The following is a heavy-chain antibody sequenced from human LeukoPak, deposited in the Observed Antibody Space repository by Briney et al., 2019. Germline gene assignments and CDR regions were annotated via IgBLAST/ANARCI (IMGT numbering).Heavy chain of an antibody. D-gene: IGHD4-17*01. CDR2: ISAYNGNT. CDR1: GYTFTSYG. Sequence: ASVKVSCKASGYTFTSYGISWVRQAPGQGLEWMGWISAYNGNTNYAQKLQGRVTMTTDTSTSTAYMELRSLRSDDTAVYYRAREPMTTVTTDGGYFDYWGQGTLVTVSS. CDR3: AREPMTTVTTDGGYFDY. J-gene: IGHJ4*02. V-gene: IGHV1-18*04.